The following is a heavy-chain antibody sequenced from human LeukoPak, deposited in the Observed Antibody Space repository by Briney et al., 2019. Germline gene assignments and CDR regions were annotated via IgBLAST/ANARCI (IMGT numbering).Heavy chain of an antibody. J-gene: IGHJ5*02. V-gene: IGHV4-59*01. CDR3: ARGIGELPATWFDP. CDR2: IYYSGST. CDR1: GGSISSYY. D-gene: IGHD3-10*01. Sequence: PSETLSLTCTVSGGSISSYYWSWIRQPPGKGLEWIGYIYYSGSTNYNPSLKSRVTISVDTSKNQFSLKLSSVTAADPAGYYCARGIGELPATWFDPWGQGTLVTVSS.